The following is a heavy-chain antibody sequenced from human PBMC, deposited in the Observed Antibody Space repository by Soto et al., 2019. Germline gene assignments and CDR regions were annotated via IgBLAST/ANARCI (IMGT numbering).Heavy chain of an antibody. V-gene: IGHV1-69*13. D-gene: IGHD6-13*01. CDR1: GGTFSSYA. CDR3: AREGSSTDYYYYGMDV. CDR2: IIPIFGTA. Sequence: SVKVSCKASGGTFSSYAISWVRQAPGQGLEWMGGIIPIFGTANYAQKFQGRVTITADESTSTAYMELSSLRSEDTAVYYCAREGSSTDYYYYGMDVWGQGTTVTVS. J-gene: IGHJ6*02.